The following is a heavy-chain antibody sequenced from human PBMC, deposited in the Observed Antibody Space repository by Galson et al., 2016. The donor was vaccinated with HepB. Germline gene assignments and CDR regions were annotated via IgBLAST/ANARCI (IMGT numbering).Heavy chain of an antibody. CDR1: GGSISYRNYY. V-gene: IGHV4-39*01. D-gene: IGHD4-17*01. CDR2: IHYSGST. J-gene: IGHJ4*02. Sequence: SETLSLTCTVSGGSISYRNYYWGWIRQPPGKGLEWIGSIHYSGSTYYNPSLKSRVSISGDTSKNQFSLKLSSVTAADTAVYYCARHEDYGDLLDCWGQGTLVTVSS. CDR3: ARHEDYGDLLDC.